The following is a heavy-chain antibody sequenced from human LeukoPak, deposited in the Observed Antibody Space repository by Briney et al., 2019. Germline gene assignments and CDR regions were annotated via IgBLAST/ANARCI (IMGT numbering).Heavy chain of an antibody. V-gene: IGHV3-23*01. CDR1: GFTFSSYA. J-gene: IGHJ4*02. CDR2: ISGSGGSGST. Sequence: GGSPRLSCAASGFTFSSYAMSWVRQAPGKGLEWVSTISGSGGSGSTYYADSVKGRFTISRDNSKNTLYLQMNSLRVEDTAVYYCAKSGLNRFDYWGQGTLVTVSS. CDR3: AKSGLNRFDY. D-gene: IGHD2-15*01.